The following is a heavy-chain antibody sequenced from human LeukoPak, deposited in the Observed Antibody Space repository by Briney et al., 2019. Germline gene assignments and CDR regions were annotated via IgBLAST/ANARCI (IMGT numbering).Heavy chain of an antibody. CDR3: AMGATHAFDI. CDR2: IYYSGST. CDR1: GGSISSNY. D-gene: IGHD1-26*01. V-gene: IGHV4-59*08. J-gene: IGHJ3*02. Sequence: PSETLSLTCTVSGGSISSNYWSWIRQPPGKGLEWIGFIYYSGSTNYNPSLKSRVTMSVDTSKNQFSLRLTSVTAADTAVYYCAMGATHAFDIWGQGTMLTVSS.